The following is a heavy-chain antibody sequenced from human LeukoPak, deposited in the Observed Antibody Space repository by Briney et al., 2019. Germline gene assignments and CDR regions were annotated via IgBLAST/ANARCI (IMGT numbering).Heavy chain of an antibody. J-gene: IGHJ4*02. Sequence: ASVKVSCKASGYTFSRYGISWVRQAPGQGLEWMGWISVYSGTTNYAQSFQGRVTMTTDRSTTTAYMELRILRSDDTAVYYCARDANGVLGDYWGQGTLVTVSS. CDR1: GYTFSRYG. CDR3: ARDANGVLGDY. CDR2: ISVYSGTT. D-gene: IGHD2-8*01. V-gene: IGHV1-18*01.